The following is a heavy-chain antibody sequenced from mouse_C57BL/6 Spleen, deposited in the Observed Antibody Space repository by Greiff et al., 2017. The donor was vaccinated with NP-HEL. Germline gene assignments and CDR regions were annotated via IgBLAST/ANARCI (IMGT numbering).Heavy chain of an antibody. Sequence: VKLVESGPGLVQPSQSLSITCTVSGFSLTSYGVHWVRQSPGKGLEWLGVIWSGGSTAYNAAFISRLTISKDKSKSQVFFKMNRLQADDTAIYYCARRIYYCNHGGTYYAMDGWGQGTSVTVSS. V-gene: IGHV2-2*01. D-gene: IGHD2-1*01. CDR1: GFSLTSYG. CDR2: IWSGGST. CDR3: ARRIYYCNHGGTYYAMDG. J-gene: IGHJ4*01.